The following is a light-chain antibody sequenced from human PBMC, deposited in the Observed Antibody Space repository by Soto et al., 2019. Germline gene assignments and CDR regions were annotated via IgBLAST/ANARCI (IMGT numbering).Light chain of an antibody. CDR2: GAS. J-gene: IGKJ2*01. Sequence: IQMTQSPSSLSVSVGDRVTITCQASQDIRKDLAWYQQKPGKAPQILIYGASTLQTGVASRFSGSGSATDSTLTISSLQPEDSAAYYCLQDYNYPFTFGQGTKVDIK. CDR1: QDIRKD. CDR3: LQDYNYPFT. V-gene: IGKV1-6*01.